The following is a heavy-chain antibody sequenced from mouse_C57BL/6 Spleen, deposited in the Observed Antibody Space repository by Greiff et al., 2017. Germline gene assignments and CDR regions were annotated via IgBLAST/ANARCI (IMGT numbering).Heavy chain of an antibody. V-gene: IGHV1-64*01. CDR3: ARSYSNYFAY. J-gene: IGHJ2*01. CDR1: GYTFTSYW. CDR2: IHPNSGST. D-gene: IGHD2-5*01. Sequence: VQLQQPGAELVKPGASVKLSCKASGYTFTSYWMHWVKQGPGQGLEWIGMIHPNSGSTNYNEKFKSKATLTVDKSSSTAYMQLSSLTSEDSAVYYCARSYSNYFAYWGQGTTLTVSS.